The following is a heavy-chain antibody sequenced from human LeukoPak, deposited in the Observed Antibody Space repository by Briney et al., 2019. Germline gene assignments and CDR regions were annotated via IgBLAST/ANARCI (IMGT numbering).Heavy chain of an antibody. CDR1: GGTFSSYA. CDR3: ARGGFIAAAGRDYFDY. J-gene: IGHJ4*02. D-gene: IGHD6-13*01. Sequence: WASVKVSCKASGGTFSSYAISWVRQAPGQGLEWMGGIIPIFGTANYAQKFQGGVTITADESTSTAYMELSSLRSEDTAVYYCARGGFIAAAGRDYFDYWGQGTLVTVSS. V-gene: IGHV1-69*13. CDR2: IIPIFGTA.